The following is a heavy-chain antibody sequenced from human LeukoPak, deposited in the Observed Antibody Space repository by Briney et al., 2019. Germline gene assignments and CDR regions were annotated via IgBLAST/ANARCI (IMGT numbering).Heavy chain of an antibody. CDR1: GGSISSYY. CDR3: ARGEGIAAAGTPWAFDY. Sequence: SETLSLTCTVSGGSISSYYWSWIRQPPGKGLEWIGYIYYSGSTNYNPSLESRVTISVDTSKNQFSLKLSSVTAADTAVYYCARGEGIAAAGTPWAFDYWGQGTLVTVSS. CDR2: IYYSGST. J-gene: IGHJ4*02. D-gene: IGHD6-13*01. V-gene: IGHV4-59*01.